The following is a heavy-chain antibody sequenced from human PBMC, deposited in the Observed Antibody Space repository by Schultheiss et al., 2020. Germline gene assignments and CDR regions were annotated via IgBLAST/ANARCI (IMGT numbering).Heavy chain of an antibody. CDR2: ISGSGGST. D-gene: IGHD2-15*01. CDR3: AKDYCSGGSCYSDY. J-gene: IGHJ4*02. V-gene: IGHV3-23*01. CDR1: GFTFSSYA. Sequence: GGSLRLSCAASGFTFSSYAMSWVRQAPGKGLEWVSAISGSGGSTYYADSVKGRFTISRDNSKNTLYLQMNSLRAEDTAVYYCAKDYCSGGSCYSDYWGQGTLVTVSS.